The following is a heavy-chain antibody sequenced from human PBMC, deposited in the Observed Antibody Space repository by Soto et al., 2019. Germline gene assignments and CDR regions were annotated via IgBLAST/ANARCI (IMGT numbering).Heavy chain of an antibody. Sequence: SETLSLTCTVSGGSISSYYWSWIRQPPGKGLEWIGYIHYSGSANYSPSLRSRVTISVDTSENQFSLRLSSVTAADTAVYFCARPYSGSYWAAFDIWGQGTMVTVSS. J-gene: IGHJ3*02. V-gene: IGHV4-59*01. CDR1: GGSISSYY. D-gene: IGHD1-26*01. CDR3: ARPYSGSYWAAFDI. CDR2: IHYSGSA.